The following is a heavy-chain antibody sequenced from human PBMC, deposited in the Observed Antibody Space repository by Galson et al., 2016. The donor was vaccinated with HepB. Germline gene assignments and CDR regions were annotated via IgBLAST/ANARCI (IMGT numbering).Heavy chain of an antibody. CDR2: IHHSGSA. CDR1: GGSISSSNW. CDR3: ARALAVNGAFDI. V-gene: IGHV4-4*02. D-gene: IGHD4-17*01. J-gene: IGHJ3*02. Sequence: ETLSLTCAVSGGSISSSNWWSWVRQPPGKGLEWIGEIHHSGSAHYTPSLKSRVTMSVDKSKNQFSLKLSSVTAADTAVYYCARALAVNGAFDIWGQGTMVTVSS.